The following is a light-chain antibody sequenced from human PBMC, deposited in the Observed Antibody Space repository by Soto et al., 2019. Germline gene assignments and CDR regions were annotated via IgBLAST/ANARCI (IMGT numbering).Light chain of an antibody. J-gene: IGKJ5*01. Sequence: ETVIAQSPATLSVSPGETATLSCRASQSVSSKLAWYQQKPGQAPRLLIYSASTRATGIPARFSGSGSGTEFTLTISSLQSEDFAVYYCQQYNNWPPITFGQGTRLEI. CDR1: QSVSSK. CDR3: QQYNNWPPIT. V-gene: IGKV3-15*01. CDR2: SAS.